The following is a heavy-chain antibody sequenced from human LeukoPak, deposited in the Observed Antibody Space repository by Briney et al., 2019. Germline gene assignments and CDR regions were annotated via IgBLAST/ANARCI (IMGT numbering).Heavy chain of an antibody. CDR3: ARRSSWYLDYLDY. Sequence: PGGSLRLSCAASGFTFSNYAMNWVRQAPGKGLEWVSSITYNGSYIYYGDPVKGRFTISRDNAKNSLYLQMNSLRAEDTALYYCARRSSWYLDYLDYWGQGTLVTVSS. J-gene: IGHJ4*02. CDR2: ITYNGSYI. CDR1: GFTFSNYA. V-gene: IGHV3-21*01. D-gene: IGHD6-13*01.